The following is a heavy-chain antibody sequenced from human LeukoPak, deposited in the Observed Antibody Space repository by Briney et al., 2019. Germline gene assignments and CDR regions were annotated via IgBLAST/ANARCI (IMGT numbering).Heavy chain of an antibody. Sequence: PGGSLRLSCAASGFSFSNYNMNWVRHPPGKGVQWVSYISSSSNIIYYADSVKGRFTISRHNAKNSLFLQMNSLRAEDTAVYYGARDFAREFTIDYWGQGTLVTVSS. J-gene: IGHJ4*02. CDR3: ARDFAREFTIDY. D-gene: IGHD3-10*01. CDR1: GFSFSNYN. CDR2: ISSSSNII. V-gene: IGHV3-48*01.